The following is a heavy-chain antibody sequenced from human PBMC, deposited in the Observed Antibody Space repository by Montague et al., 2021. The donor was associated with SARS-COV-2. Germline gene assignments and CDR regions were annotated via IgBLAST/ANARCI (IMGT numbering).Heavy chain of an antibody. CDR3: ARHYSATLPAVY. CDR1: GGSFSAHS. Sequence: SETLSLTCAVYGGSFSAHSWSWIRQSPGKGLEWIGYISDSGSTNYNPSLTSRITMSVDTSKNQFSLKVNSVTAAGTAVYYCARHYSATLPAVYWGQGTLVTVSS. CDR2: ISDSGST. J-gene: IGHJ4*02. D-gene: IGHD2-15*01. V-gene: IGHV4-59*08.